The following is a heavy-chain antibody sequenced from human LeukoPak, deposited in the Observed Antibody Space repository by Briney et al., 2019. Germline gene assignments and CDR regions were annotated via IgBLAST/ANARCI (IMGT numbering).Heavy chain of an antibody. CDR2: IYSGGST. J-gene: IGHJ4*02. CDR3: ARENAAWVRNFDY. V-gene: IGHV3-66*01. D-gene: IGHD2-15*01. Sequence: GGSLRLSCAASGFTASSNYMSWVRQAPGKGLEWVSVIYSGGSTYYADSVKGRFTISRDNSKNTLYLQMNSLRAEDTAVYYCARENAAWVRNFDYWGQGTLVTVSS. CDR1: GFTASSNY.